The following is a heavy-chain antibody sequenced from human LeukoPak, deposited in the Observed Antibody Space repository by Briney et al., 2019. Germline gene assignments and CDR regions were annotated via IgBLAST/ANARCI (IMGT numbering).Heavy chain of an antibody. V-gene: IGHV3-23*01. CDR3: AKDLYGDYDFAY. J-gene: IGHJ4*02. CDR2: ISGSGDST. Sequence: GGSLRLSCAASGFTFSSYAMTWVRQAPGKGLEWVSLISGSGDSTYYADSVKGRFTISRDNSKNTLFLQMNSLRAEDTAIYYCAKDLYGDYDFAYWGQGTLVTVSS. D-gene: IGHD4-17*01. CDR1: GFTFSSYA.